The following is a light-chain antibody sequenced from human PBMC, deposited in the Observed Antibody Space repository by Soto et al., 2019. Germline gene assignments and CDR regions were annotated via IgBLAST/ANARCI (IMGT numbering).Light chain of an antibody. CDR1: QSVTSNY. CDR2: GAS. V-gene: IGKV3-20*01. Sequence: EIVLTQSPGTLSLSPGDRATLSCRASQSVTSNYLAWYQQKPGQAPRLLLYGASRRAIGIPDRFSGSGSGTDFTLTISRLEPADFAVYYCHQYDTSPPLTFGGGTKVEIK. CDR3: HQYDTSPPLT. J-gene: IGKJ4*01.